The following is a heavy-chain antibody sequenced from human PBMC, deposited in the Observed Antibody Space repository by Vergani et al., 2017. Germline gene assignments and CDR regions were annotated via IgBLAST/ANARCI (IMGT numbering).Heavy chain of an antibody. J-gene: IGHJ6*02. CDR3: AKHTTSSSWYDYYYGMDV. Sequence: QVQLVESGGGVVQPGGSLRLSCAASGFTFSSYGMHWVRQAPGKGLEWVAFIRYDGSNKYYADSVKGRFTISRDNSKNTLYLQMNSLRAEDTAVYYCAKHTTSSSWYDYYYGMDVWGQGP. CDR2: IRYDGSNK. V-gene: IGHV3-30*02. D-gene: IGHD6-13*01. CDR1: GFTFSSYG.